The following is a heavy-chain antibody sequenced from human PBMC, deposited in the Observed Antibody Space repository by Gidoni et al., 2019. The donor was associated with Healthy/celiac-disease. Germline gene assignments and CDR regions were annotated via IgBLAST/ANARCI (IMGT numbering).Heavy chain of an antibody. CDR3: AKDLDTAMEPYDYYYGMDV. CDR2: ISGSGGST. Sequence: EVQLLESGGGLVPPGGSLRLSCSASGFTFSSYAMSWVRQAPGKGREWVLAISGSGGSTYYADSVKGRFTISRDNSKNTMYLQMNSLRAEDTAVYYCAKDLDTAMEPYDYYYGMDVWGQGTTVTVSS. J-gene: IGHJ6*02. D-gene: IGHD5-18*01. CDR1: GFTFSSYA. V-gene: IGHV3-23*01.